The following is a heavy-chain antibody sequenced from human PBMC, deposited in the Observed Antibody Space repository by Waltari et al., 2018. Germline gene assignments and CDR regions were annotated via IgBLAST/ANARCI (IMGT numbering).Heavy chain of an antibody. V-gene: IGHV3-48*03. CDR2: ISDSDNSK. D-gene: IGHD2-2*01. Sequence: EAQLVESGGGLVQPGGSLRLSCAASGFSFSSYDLNWVRQAPGKGLEWISYISDSDNSKFYAESVKGRFTGSRDNAKNSLHLEMNSLRAEDTATYYCVRDGLGSGRTRVDVWGQGTTVIVSS. CDR3: VRDGLGSGRTRVDV. CDR1: GFSFSSYD. J-gene: IGHJ6*02.